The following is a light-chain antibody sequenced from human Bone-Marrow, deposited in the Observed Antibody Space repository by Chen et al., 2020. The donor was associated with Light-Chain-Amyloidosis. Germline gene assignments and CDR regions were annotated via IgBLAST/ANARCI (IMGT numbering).Light chain of an antibody. Sequence: EIVLTQSPATLSVSPGEGATLSCTASQSVSGNLAWYQQKPGQAPRLLIYGTSTRATGIPARFSGSGSGTEFTLIIGSLQSEDSAVYYCQQYINWPSITFGQGTRLDIK. CDR2: GTS. V-gene: IGKV3-15*01. CDR3: QQYINWPSIT. CDR1: QSVSGN. J-gene: IGKJ5*01.